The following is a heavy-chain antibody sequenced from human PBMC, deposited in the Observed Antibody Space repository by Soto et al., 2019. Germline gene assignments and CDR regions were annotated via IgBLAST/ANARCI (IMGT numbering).Heavy chain of an antibody. CDR3: ARRAPDFWSAFDY. V-gene: IGHV4-59*08. J-gene: IGHJ4*02. CDR2: IHYSGST. CDR1: GGSIGSYY. Sequence: PSETLSLTCTVSGGSIGSYYWSWIRQPPGKGLEWIGYIHYSGSTNYNPSLKSRVTISVDTSKNQFSLKLSSVTAADTAVYYCARRAPDFWSAFDYWGQGTLVTVSS. D-gene: IGHD3-3*01.